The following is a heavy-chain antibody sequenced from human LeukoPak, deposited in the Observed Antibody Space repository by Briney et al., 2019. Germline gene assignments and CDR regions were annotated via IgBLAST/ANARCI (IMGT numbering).Heavy chain of an antibody. CDR2: ISGGTT. Sequence: GGSLRLSCTASGFTFGDYLMSWFRQAPGKGLEWIGFISGGTTEYAASVKGRFTISRDDSTSIAYLQMNSLTAEDTAVYYCSRGSGWLSVYWGQGTLVTVSS. V-gene: IGHV3-49*03. D-gene: IGHD6-19*01. J-gene: IGHJ4*02. CDR3: SRGSGWLSVY. CDR1: GFTFGDYL.